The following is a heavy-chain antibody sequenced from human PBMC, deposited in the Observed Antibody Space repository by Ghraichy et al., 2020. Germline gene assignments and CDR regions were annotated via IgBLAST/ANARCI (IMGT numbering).Heavy chain of an antibody. Sequence: GGSLRLSCAASGFTFSSYEMHWVRQAPGKGLEWVSYISSSGGTTYYAGSVKGRFTFSRDNAKNSLYLQMNSLRAEDTAVYYCARRPGATVLDYWGQGALVTVSS. CDR3: ARRPGATVLDY. J-gene: IGHJ4*02. D-gene: IGHD1-26*01. CDR2: ISSSGGTT. V-gene: IGHV3-48*03. CDR1: GFTFSSYE.